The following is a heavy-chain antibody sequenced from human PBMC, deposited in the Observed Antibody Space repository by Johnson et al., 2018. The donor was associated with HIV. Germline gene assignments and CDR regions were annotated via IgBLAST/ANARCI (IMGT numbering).Heavy chain of an antibody. J-gene: IGHJ3*02. CDR2: ISGSGGSS. D-gene: IGHD1-1*01. V-gene: IGHV3-23*04. CDR3: TTGAFHAYDM. CDR1: GFTFSSYA. Sequence: VQLVESGGGLVQPGGSLRLSCAASGFTFSSYALTWVRQAPGRGLEWVSTISGSGGSSYYADSVKGRFTISRDNSKNTLYLQMNSLRAEDMAVYYCTTGAFHAYDMWGQGTMVTVSS.